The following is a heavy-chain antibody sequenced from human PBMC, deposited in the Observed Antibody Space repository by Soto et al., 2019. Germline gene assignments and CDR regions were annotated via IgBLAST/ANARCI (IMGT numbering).Heavy chain of an antibody. V-gene: IGHV4-4*07. J-gene: IGHJ4*02. D-gene: IGHD6-13*01. CDR3: ARAHTPRIAAAGPAFDY. Sequence: SETLSLTCTVSGGSISSYYWSWIRQPAGKGLEWIGRIYTSGSTYYNPSLKSRVTISVDTSKNQFSLKLSSVTAADTAVYYCARAHTPRIAAAGPAFDYWGQGTLVTVSS. CDR1: GGSISSYY. CDR2: IYTSGST.